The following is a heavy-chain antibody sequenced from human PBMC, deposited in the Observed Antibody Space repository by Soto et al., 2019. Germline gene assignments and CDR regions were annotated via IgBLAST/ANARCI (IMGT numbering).Heavy chain of an antibody. D-gene: IGHD2-21*02. CDR1: GFTFSSCS. J-gene: IGHJ4*02. Sequence: GGSLRLSCAASGFTFSSCSMNWVRQAPGKGLEWVSYISSSSSTIYYADSVKGRFTISRDNAKNSLYLQMHSLRDGDTAVYYCARVKVVTATDFWGQGTLVTVSS. CDR3: ARVKVVTATDF. V-gene: IGHV3-48*02. CDR2: ISSSSSTI.